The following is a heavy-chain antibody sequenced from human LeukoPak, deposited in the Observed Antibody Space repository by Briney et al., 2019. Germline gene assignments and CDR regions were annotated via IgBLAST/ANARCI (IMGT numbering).Heavy chain of an antibody. Sequence: GGSLRLSCAASGFTFSSYSMNWVRQAPGKGLEWVSSISSSSSSYIYYADSVKGRFTISRDNAKNSLYLQMNSLRAEDTAVYYCARDRDGYYYGSGSYYVHWGQGTLVTVSS. CDR2: ISSSSSSYI. CDR3: ARDRDGYYYGSGSYYVH. D-gene: IGHD3-10*01. J-gene: IGHJ4*02. CDR1: GFTFSSYS. V-gene: IGHV3-21*01.